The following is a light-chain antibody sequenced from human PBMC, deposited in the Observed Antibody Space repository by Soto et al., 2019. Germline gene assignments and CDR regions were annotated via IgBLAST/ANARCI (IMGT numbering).Light chain of an antibody. Sequence: QSVLTQPRSVSGSPGQSVTISCTGTSSDVGGNSYVSWYQQHPGKAPKLMIYDVKDRPAGVPDRFSGSKSGNTTSLTISGLQAEDEADYYCCSYAGSYAFEVFGGGTKLTVL. CDR2: DVK. CDR3: CSYAGSYAFEV. CDR1: SSDVGGNSY. J-gene: IGLJ3*02. V-gene: IGLV2-11*01.